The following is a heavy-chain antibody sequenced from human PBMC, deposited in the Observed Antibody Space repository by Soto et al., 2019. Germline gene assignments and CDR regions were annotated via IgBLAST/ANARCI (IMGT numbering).Heavy chain of an antibody. D-gene: IGHD3-3*01. CDR3: ARGQRFSDSFDP. CDR1: GGAIRGYY. CDR2: IYISGGT. Sequence: SETLSLTCTVSGGAIRGYYWTWIRQSAGKGLEWIGRIYISGGTKYNPSLQSRVTMSLDTSKNQFSLRLSSVTAADTAVYYCARGQRFSDSFDPWGQGTLVTVAS. J-gene: IGHJ5*02. V-gene: IGHV4-4*07.